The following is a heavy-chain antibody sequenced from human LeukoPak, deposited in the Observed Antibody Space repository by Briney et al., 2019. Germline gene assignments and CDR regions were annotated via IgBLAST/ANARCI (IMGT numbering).Heavy chain of an antibody. CDR1: GVSISSYY. CDR3: ARYSTSFRWYFDY. J-gene: IGHJ4*02. V-gene: IGHV4-59*01. CDR2: IYYSGST. Sequence: SETLSLACTVSGVSISSYYWSWIRQPPGKGLEWIGYIYYSGSTNYNPSLKSRVTISVDTSKNQFSLKLSSVTAADTAVYYCARYSTSFRWYFDYWGQGTLVTVSS. D-gene: IGHD6-6*01.